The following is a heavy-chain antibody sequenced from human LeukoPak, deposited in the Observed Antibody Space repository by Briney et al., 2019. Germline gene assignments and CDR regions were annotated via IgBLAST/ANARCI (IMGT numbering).Heavy chain of an antibody. V-gene: IGHV3-33*08. Sequence: GGSLRLSCAASGFTFSSYGMHWVRQAPGKGLEWVAVILYDGSNKYYADSVKGRFTISRDNSKNTLYLQMNSLRAEDTAVYYCASSILWGGAFDIWGQGTMVTVSS. CDR1: GFTFSSYG. CDR3: ASSILWGGAFDI. J-gene: IGHJ3*02. D-gene: IGHD2-21*01. CDR2: ILYDGSNK.